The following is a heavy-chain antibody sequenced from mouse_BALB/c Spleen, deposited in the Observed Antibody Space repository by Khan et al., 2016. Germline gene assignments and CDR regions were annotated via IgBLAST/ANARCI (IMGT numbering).Heavy chain of an antibody. V-gene: IGHV5-6-3*01. J-gene: IGHJ4*01. CDR1: GFTFSSYG. D-gene: IGHD2-3*01. CDR2: INSNGGST. CDR3: ARVRWFLPFMDY. Sequence: EVELVESGGGLVQPGGSLKLSCAASGFTFSSYGMSWVRQTPDKRLELVATINSNGGSTYYPDSVKGRFTISRDNAKNTLYLQMSSLKSEDTAMYYCARVRWFLPFMDYWGQGTSVTVSS.